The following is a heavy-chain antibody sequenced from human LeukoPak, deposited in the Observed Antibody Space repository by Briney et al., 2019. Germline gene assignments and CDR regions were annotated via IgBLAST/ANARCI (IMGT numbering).Heavy chain of an antibody. V-gene: IGHV3-21*01. J-gene: IGHJ4*02. CDR3: SRATTYDILTGYSDY. CDR2: ISSSSSYI. CDR1: GFTLSSYT. D-gene: IGHD3-9*01. Sequence: GGSLRLSCAASGFTLSSYTMNWARQAPGKGLEWVSSISSSSSYIYYADSVKGRFTISRDNAKKSLYLQMNSLRAEDTAVYYCSRATTYDILTGYSDYWGQGTLVTVSS.